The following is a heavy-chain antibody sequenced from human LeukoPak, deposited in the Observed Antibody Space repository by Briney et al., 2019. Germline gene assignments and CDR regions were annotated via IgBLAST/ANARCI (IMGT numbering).Heavy chain of an antibody. V-gene: IGHV1-18*01. D-gene: IGHD2-15*01. J-gene: IGHJ4*02. CDR2: ISAYSGNT. Sequence: ASVKVSCKASGYTFTSYGISWVRQAPGQGLEWMGWISAYSGNTNYAQKLQGRVTMTTDTSTSTAYMELRSLRSGDTAVYYCARDWTIGYCSGGSCSGGYWGQGTLVTVSP. CDR1: GYTFTSYG. CDR3: ARDWTIGYCSGGSCSGGY.